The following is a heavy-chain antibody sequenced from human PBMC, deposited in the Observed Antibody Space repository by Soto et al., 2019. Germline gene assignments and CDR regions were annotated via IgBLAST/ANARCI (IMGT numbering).Heavy chain of an antibody. Sequence: LSLTCTVSGTSISSYYWSWIRRPPGKGLEWIANIHYSGTTNYNPSLASRVTLSVDTSKNQFSLKMTSVTAADRAMYFCARYNSYAIDYWGRGTLVTVSS. CDR3: ARYNSYAIDY. D-gene: IGHD2-8*01. CDR2: IHYSGTT. CDR1: GTSISSYY. V-gene: IGHV4-59*01. J-gene: IGHJ4*02.